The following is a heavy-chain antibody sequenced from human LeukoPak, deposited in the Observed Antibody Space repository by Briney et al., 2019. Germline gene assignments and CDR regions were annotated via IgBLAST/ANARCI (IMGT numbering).Heavy chain of an antibody. J-gene: IGHJ6*02. CDR1: GFTFSNFA. CDR2: IQNDGSRT. CDR3: ASSGYSYGYYYYGMDV. V-gene: IGHV3-30*02. D-gene: IGHD5-18*01. Sequence: PGGSLRLSCAASGFTFSNFAMHWVRQGPGKGLEWVAFIQNDGSRTYCADSVKGRFTISRDNSKNTLYLQMNSLRAEDTAVYYCASSGYSYGYYYYGMDVWGQGTTVTVSS.